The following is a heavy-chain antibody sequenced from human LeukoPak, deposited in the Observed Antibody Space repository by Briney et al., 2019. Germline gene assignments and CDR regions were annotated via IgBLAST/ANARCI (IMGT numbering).Heavy chain of an antibody. D-gene: IGHD6-13*01. J-gene: IGHJ4*02. CDR2: IRQDGDTK. CDR1: GFPFNAYW. CDR3: ARSLPYGTTWYGRSDF. Sequence: GGSLRLSCAASGFPFNAYWMTWVRQAPGKGLEWVANIRQDGDTKYYVDSVKGRFTISRDNAMNSLYLQMNSLRAEDTAIYYCARSLPYGTTWYGRSDFWGQGTLVTASS. V-gene: IGHV3-7*03.